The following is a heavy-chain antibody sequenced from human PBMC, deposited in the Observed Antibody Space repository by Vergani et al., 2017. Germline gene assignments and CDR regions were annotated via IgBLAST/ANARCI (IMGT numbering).Heavy chain of an antibody. V-gene: IGHV3-33*01. CDR1: GFTFSHYG. Sequence: QEQLVESGGGVVQPGRSLRVSCGASGFTFSHYGMHWVRQAPGKGLEWVALIWYDGNKEEYADSVKGRFTISRDNSKNTLYLQMNSLRAEDTAVYYCVRHRWLGYCRSVTCSTMDVWCKGTTVTV. CDR3: VRHRWLGYCRSVTCSTMDV. CDR2: IWYDGNKE. D-gene: IGHD2-2*02. J-gene: IGHJ6*03.